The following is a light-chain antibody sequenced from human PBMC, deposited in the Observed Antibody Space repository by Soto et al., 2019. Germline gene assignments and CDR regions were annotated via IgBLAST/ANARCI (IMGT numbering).Light chain of an antibody. CDR3: AAWDDSLSGSV. CDR1: SSNIGSNY. CDR2: RNN. V-gene: IGLV1-47*01. Sequence: QSVLTQPPSASGTPGQMVTISCSGSSSNIGSNYVYWYQQLPGTAPKLLIYRNNQRPSGVPDRFSGSKSGTSASLAISGLRSEDEADYYCAAWDDSLSGSVFGTGTKVTVL. J-gene: IGLJ1*01.